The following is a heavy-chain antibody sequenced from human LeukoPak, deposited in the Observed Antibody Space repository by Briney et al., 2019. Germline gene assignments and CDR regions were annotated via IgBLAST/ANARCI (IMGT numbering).Heavy chain of an antibody. CDR2: IDWDDDK. Sequence: ESGPTLVKPTRTLTLTCTFSGFSLSTSGMRVSWIRQPPGKALEWLARIDWDDDKFYSTSLKTRLTISKDTSKNQVVLTMTNMDPVDTATYYCALTTVTYDAFDIWGQGTMVTVSS. V-gene: IGHV2-70*04. CDR1: GFSLSTSGMR. J-gene: IGHJ3*02. CDR3: ALTTVTYDAFDI. D-gene: IGHD4-17*01.